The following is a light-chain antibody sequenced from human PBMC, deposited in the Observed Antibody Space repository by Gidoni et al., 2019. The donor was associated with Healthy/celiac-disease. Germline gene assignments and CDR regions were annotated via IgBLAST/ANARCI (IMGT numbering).Light chain of an antibody. V-gene: IGKV1-9*01. CDR3: QQLLT. CDR1: QGFSSY. CDR2: AAS. J-gene: IGKJ4*01. Sequence: IQLTQSPSFLSASVGDRVTITCRASQGFSSYLAWYQQKPGKAPKLLIYAASTLQSGVPSRFSGSGSETEVTLTISSLQTEDFATYYCQQLLTFGGGTKVEIK.